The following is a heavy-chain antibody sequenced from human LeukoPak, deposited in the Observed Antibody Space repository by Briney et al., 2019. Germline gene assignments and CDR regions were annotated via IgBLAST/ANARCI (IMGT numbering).Heavy chain of an antibody. J-gene: IGHJ4*02. CDR1: GYTFASYD. CDR2: TNPSTGNT. D-gene: IGHD3-3*01. CDR3: ARDLSGYSDYYFDY. Sequence: ASVKVSCKASGYTFASYDINWVRQATGQGLEWLGWTNPSTGNTGFAQRFQGRVTMTKDTSISTAYMELSSLRSEDTAVYYCARDLSGYSDYYFDYWGQGTLVTVSS. V-gene: IGHV1-8*01.